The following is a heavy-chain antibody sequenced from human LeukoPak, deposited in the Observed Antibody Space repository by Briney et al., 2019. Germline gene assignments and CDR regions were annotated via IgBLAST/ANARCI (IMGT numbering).Heavy chain of an antibody. CDR2: IYPGDSDT. V-gene: IGHV5-51*01. J-gene: IGHJ3*02. CDR1: GYSFTTHW. CDR3: ARRRIAAAGDAFDI. Sequence: GESLKISCKGSGYSFTTHWIGWVRQMPGKGLEWMGVIYPGDSDTIYSPSFQGQVTISADKSITTAYLQWSSLRASDSAMYYCARRRIAAAGDAFDIWGQGAMVTVSS. D-gene: IGHD6-13*01.